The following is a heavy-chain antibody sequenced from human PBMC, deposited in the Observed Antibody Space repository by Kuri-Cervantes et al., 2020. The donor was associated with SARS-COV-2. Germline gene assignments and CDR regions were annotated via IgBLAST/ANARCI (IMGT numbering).Heavy chain of an antibody. D-gene: IGHD6-13*01. Sequence: ASVKVSCKASGYTFTGYYMHWVRQAPGQGLEWMGWINPNSGGTNYAQKFQGRVTMTRDTSISTAYMELSRLRSDDTAVYYCARHGRGSSSWYSSWFDPWGQGTLVTVSS. CDR1: GYTFTGYY. V-gene: IGHV1-2*02. CDR3: ARHGRGSSSWYSSWFDP. J-gene: IGHJ5*02. CDR2: INPNSGGT.